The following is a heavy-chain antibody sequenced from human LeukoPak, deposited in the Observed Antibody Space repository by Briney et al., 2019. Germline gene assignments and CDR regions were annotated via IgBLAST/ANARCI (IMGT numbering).Heavy chain of an antibody. J-gene: IGHJ4*02. CDR2: IIPIFGTA. CDR3: ATGLGYCSGGSCYSSYTGGPDY. Sequence: SVKVSCKASGGSFSSYAISWVRQAPGQGLEWMGGIIPIFGTANYAQKFQGRVTITADESTSTAYMELSSLRSEDTAVYYCATGLGYCSGGSCYSSYTGGPDYWGQGTLVTVSS. D-gene: IGHD2-15*01. CDR1: GGSFSSYA. V-gene: IGHV1-69*13.